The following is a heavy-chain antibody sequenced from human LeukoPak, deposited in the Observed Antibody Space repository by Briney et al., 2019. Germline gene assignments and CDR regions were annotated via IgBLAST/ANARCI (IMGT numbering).Heavy chain of an antibody. CDR3: ARDLQVHSGYSSRGYAY. CDR2: IYYSGST. J-gene: IGHJ4*02. CDR1: GGSISSSSYY. Sequence: SETLSLTCTVSGGSISSSSYYWGWIRQPPGKGLEWIGSIYYSGSTYYNPSLKSRVTISVDTSKNQFSLKLSSVTAADTAVYYCARDLQVHSGYSSRGYAYWGQGTLVTVSS. V-gene: IGHV4-39*07. D-gene: IGHD6-13*01.